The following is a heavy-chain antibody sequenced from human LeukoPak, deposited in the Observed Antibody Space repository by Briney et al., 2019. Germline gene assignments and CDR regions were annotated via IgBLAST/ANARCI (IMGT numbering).Heavy chain of an antibody. V-gene: IGHV4-39*07. Sequence: SETLSLTCTVSGGSISSSSYYWGWIRQPPVKGLEWIGSIYYSGSTYYNPSLKSRVTISVDTSKNQFSLKLSSVTAADTAVYYCARLTTVTKDYYYYYMDVWGKGTTVTISS. D-gene: IGHD4-17*01. J-gene: IGHJ6*03. CDR2: IYYSGST. CDR3: ARLTTVTKDYYYYYMDV. CDR1: GGSISSSSYY.